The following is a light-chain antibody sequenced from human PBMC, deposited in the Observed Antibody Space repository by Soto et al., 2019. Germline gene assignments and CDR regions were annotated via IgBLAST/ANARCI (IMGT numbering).Light chain of an antibody. J-gene: IGKJ1*01. CDR1: QGLGHIDGTTY. CDR3: MEGSHRRT. V-gene: IGKV2-24*01. Sequence: EIVLNQSPLSLLVTLGQPASISCRASQGLGHIDGTTYLSWRHQRPGLPPRLLSYKISVRLPGVRDRFIGSGAGTDFTLKISRVEAEEVGIFYCMEGSHRRTFGQGTKVELK. CDR2: KIS.